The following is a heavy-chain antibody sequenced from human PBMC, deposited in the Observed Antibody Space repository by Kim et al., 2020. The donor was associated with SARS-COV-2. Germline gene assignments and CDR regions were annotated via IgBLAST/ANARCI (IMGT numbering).Heavy chain of an antibody. CDR1: GFTFDDYG. Sequence: GGSLRLSCAASGFTFDDYGMSWVRQAPGKGLEWVSGINWNGGSTGYADSVKGRFTISRDNAKNSLYLQMNSLRAEDTALYYCARDPPGDYVWGSYRYAWYFDLWGRGTLVTVSS. CDR3: ARDPPGDYVWGSYRYAWYFDL. CDR2: INWNGGST. V-gene: IGHV3-20*04. J-gene: IGHJ2*01. D-gene: IGHD3-16*02.